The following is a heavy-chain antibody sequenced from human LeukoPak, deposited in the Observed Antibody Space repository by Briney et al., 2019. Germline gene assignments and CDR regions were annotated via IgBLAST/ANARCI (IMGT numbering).Heavy chain of an antibody. V-gene: IGHV3-21*01. CDR2: ISSSSSYI. CDR1: GFTFSSYS. D-gene: IGHD6-19*01. Sequence: GGSLRLSCAASGFTFSSYSMNWVRQAPGKGLEWVSSISSSSSYIYYADSVKGRFTISRDNAKNSLYLQMNSLRAEDTAVYYCARDLKGQWLVRDYWGQGTLVTVSS. J-gene: IGHJ4*02. CDR3: ARDLKGQWLVRDY.